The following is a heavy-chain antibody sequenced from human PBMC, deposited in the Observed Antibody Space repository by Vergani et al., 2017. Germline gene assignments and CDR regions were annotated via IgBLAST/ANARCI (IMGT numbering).Heavy chain of an antibody. CDR2: INPIDSKI. Sequence: EVMLVQSGAEVKKPGESLKISCKYSESSFISNEIAWVRQMSGKGLQWMRNINPIDSKIAYSPSFQGQAIMSLDKSITTAYLQWRSLQASDTATYCCASGGHGSENGGALQLWGQGTNITVSS. J-gene: IGHJ3*01. D-gene: IGHD3-10*01. CDR3: ASGGHGSENGGALQL. CDR1: ESSFISNE. V-gene: IGHV5-51*03.